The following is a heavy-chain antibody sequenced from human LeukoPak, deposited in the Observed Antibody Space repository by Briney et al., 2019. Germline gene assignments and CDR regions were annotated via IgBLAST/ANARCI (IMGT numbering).Heavy chain of an antibody. CDR2: IIGSGTST. CDR3: ARGGTARDIAAVVPDH. D-gene: IGHD6-13*01. J-gene: IGHJ4*02. Sequence: PGGSLRLSCAASGFTFSTYAMTWVRQAPGKGPEWVSGIIGSGTSTYYADSVKGRFTISRDNSKNALYLQMNSLTSEDTAVYSCARGGTARDIAAVVPDHWGQGTLVTVSS. CDR1: GFTFSTYA. V-gene: IGHV3-23*01.